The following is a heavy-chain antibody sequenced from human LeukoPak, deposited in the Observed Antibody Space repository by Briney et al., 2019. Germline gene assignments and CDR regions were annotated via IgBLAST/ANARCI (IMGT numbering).Heavy chain of an antibody. CDR2: INPSGGST. J-gene: IGHJ5*02. CDR1: GYTFTSYY. V-gene: IGHV1-46*01. D-gene: IGHD6-13*01. CDR3: ARIAAAVRSNRNWFDP. Sequence: GASVKASCKASGYTFTSYYMHWVRQAPGQGLEWMGIINPSGGSTSYAQKFQGRVTMTRDTSTSTVYMELSSLRSEDTAVYYCARIAAAVRSNRNWFDPWGQGTLVTVSS.